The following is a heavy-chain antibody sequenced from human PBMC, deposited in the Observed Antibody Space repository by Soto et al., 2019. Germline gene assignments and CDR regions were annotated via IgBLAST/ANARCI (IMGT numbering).Heavy chain of an antibody. J-gene: IGHJ4*02. CDR2: IDPSDSYN. CDR3: ARHEGAPAMLDY. V-gene: IGHV5-10-1*01. CDR1: GYSFSTYW. Sequence: PGESLKISCKASGYSFSTYWISWVRQMPGKGLEWMGRIDPSDSYNNYSPSFQGHVTISADKSISTAYLQWSSLEASDTAIYYCARHEGAPAMLDYWGQGTLVTVSS. D-gene: IGHD1-26*01.